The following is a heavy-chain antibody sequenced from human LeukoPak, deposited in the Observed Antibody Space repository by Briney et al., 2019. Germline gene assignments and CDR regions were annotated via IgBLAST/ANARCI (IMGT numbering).Heavy chain of an antibody. J-gene: IGHJ4*02. CDR3: AMYYDSSGYYD. V-gene: IGHV1-8*01. CDR1: GYSFTSYD. Sequence: ASVKVSCTASGYSFTSYDINWVRQATGQGLEWIGYMNPNTGNTGYAQKFQGRVTLTSDTSISTAYMELSRLRSDDTAVYYCAMYYDSSGYYDWGQGTLVTVSS. D-gene: IGHD3-22*01. CDR2: MNPNTGNT.